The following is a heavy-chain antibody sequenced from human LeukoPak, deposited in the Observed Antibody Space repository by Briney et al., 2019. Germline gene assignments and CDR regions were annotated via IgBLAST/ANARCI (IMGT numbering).Heavy chain of an antibody. CDR3: AKDGYCSGGSCYLYMDV. V-gene: IGHV3-33*06. CDR2: IWYDGSNK. D-gene: IGHD2-15*01. CDR1: GFTFSSYG. Sequence: GGSLRLSCAASGFTFSSYGMHWVRQAPGKGLEWVAVIWYDGSNKYYADSVKGRFTISRDNSKNTLYLQMNSLRAEDTAVYYCAKDGYCSGGSCYLYMDVWGKGITVTVSS. J-gene: IGHJ6*03.